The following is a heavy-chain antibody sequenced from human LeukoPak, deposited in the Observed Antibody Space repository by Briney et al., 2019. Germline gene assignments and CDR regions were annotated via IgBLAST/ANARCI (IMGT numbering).Heavy chain of an antibody. Sequence: ASVKVSCKASGYTFTSYYMHWVRQAPGQGLEWMGIINPSGGSTSYAQKFQGRVTMTRDTSTSTVYMELSSLRPEDTAVYYCARDMEYYDILTGLHYWGQGTLVTVSS. V-gene: IGHV1-46*01. CDR2: INPSGGST. CDR1: GYTFTSYY. J-gene: IGHJ4*02. CDR3: ARDMEYYDILTGLHY. D-gene: IGHD3-9*01.